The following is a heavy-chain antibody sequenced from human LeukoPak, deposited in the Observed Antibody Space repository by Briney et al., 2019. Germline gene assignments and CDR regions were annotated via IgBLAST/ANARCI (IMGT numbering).Heavy chain of an antibody. J-gene: IGHJ6*03. V-gene: IGHV3-53*01. CDR1: GFTVSSNS. CDR2: IYSDNT. D-gene: IGHD1-26*01. Sequence: GGSLRLSCTVSGFTVSSNSMSWVRQAPGKGLEWVSFIYSDNTHYSDSVKGRFTISRDNSKNTLYLQMSSLRVDDTAIYYCAKSGASPLYHMDVWGKGATVTVSS. CDR3: AKSGASPLYHMDV.